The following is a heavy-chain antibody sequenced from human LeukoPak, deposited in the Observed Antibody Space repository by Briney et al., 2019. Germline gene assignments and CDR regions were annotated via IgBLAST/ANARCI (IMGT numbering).Heavy chain of an antibody. D-gene: IGHD2-2*01. CDR2: MNSTSGNT. Sequence: ASVKVSCRASGYTFTSFDINWVRQATGQGLEWMGWMNSTSGNTGYAQKFQGRVTMTRNISISTAYMELSSLRSEDTAVYYCARFCGASTSCKVLDYWGQGTLVTASP. J-gene: IGHJ4*02. CDR3: ARFCGASTSCKVLDY. CDR1: GYTFTSFD. V-gene: IGHV1-8*02.